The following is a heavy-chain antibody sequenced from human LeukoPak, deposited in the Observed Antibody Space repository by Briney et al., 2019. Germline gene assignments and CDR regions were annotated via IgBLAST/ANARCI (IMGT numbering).Heavy chain of an antibody. Sequence: PSETLSLTCAVYGGSFSGYYWSWIRQPPGKGLEWIGEINHSGSTNYNPSLKSRVTISVVTSKNQFSLKLSSVTAADTAVYYCARGFIVVVVAAYFDYWGQGTLVAVSS. V-gene: IGHV4-34*01. CDR1: GGSFSGYY. J-gene: IGHJ4*02. D-gene: IGHD2-15*01. CDR2: INHSGST. CDR3: ARGFIVVVVAAYFDY.